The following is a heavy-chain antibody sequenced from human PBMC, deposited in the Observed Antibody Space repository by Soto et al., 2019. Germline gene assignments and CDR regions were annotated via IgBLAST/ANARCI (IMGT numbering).Heavy chain of an antibody. J-gene: IGHJ6*02. D-gene: IGHD5-12*01. CDR2: IIPILGIA. CDR3: ARARDGYNFDYYGMDV. Sequence: QVQLVQSGAEVKKPGSSVKVSCKACGGTFSSYTISWVRQAPGQGLEWMGRIIPILGIANYAQKFQGRVTITADKSTSTAYMELSSLRSEDTAVYYCARARDGYNFDYYGMDVWGQGTTVTVSS. V-gene: IGHV1-69*02. CDR1: GGTFSSYT.